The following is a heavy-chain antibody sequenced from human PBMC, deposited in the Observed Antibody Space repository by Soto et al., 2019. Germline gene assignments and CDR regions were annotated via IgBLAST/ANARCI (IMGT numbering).Heavy chain of an antibody. D-gene: IGHD6-19*01. CDR3: ASWLKEAGIGGNYYYGMDV. CDR2: IMPTFGRA. Sequence: QVQLVQSGAEGRNLGPRLRASARLFGGPFTTIPSAWWHRAQGKGLGWLGGIMPTFGRAAYAQKFRGRVTITADESTSTAHMELSSLRSEDTAVYYCASWLKEAGIGGNYYYGMDVWGQGTTVTVSS. J-gene: IGHJ6*02. V-gene: IGHV1-69*12. CDR1: GGPFTTIP.